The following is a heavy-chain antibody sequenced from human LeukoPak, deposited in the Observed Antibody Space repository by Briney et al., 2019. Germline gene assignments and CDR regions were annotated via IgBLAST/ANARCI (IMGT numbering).Heavy chain of an antibody. D-gene: IGHD4-17*01. Sequence: GGSLRLSCAASGFTLSSYAMTWIRQAPGKGLEWVSGIIGSGGKTYYADSVKGRFTISRDNSKNTLFLQMNSLRAEDTAVYYCAKDMHGDYPDYFDYWGQGTLVTVSS. J-gene: IGHJ4*02. CDR2: IIGSGGKT. CDR1: GFTLSSYA. V-gene: IGHV3-23*01. CDR3: AKDMHGDYPDYFDY.